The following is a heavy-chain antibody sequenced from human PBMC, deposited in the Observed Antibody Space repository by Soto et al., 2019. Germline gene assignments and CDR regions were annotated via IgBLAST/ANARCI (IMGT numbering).Heavy chain of an antibody. CDR1: GGSISSSSYY. CDR2: IYYSGST. Sequence: PSETLSLTCTVSGGSISSSSYYWGWIRQPPGKGLEWIGSIYYSGSTYYNPSLKSRVTISVDTSKNQFSPKLSSVTAADTAVYYCARQRSPFAYWGQGTLVTVSS. CDR3: ARQRSPFAY. J-gene: IGHJ4*02. V-gene: IGHV4-39*01.